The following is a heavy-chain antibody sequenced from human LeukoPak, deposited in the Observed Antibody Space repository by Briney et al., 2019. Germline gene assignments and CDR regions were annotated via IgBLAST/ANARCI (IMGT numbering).Heavy chain of an antibody. D-gene: IGHD2-21*02. CDR3: ARVLSAYCGGDCYSKGY. CDR2: ISASGGST. CDR1: GFTFSSYA. Sequence: PGGSLRLSCAASGFTFSSYAMTWVRQAPGKGLEWVSVISASGGSTYYADSVKGRFTISRDNAKNTLYLQMNSLRAEDTAVYYCARVLSAYCGGDCYSKGYWGQGTLVTVSS. J-gene: IGHJ4*02. V-gene: IGHV3-23*01.